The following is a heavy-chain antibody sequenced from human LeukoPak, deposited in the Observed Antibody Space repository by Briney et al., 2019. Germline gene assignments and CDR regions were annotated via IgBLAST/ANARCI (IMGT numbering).Heavy chain of an antibody. CDR2: IWYDGSNK. V-gene: IGHV3-33*06. CDR3: AKSHSVAQRGYFDF. J-gene: IGHJ4*02. CDR1: GFTFSSYG. Sequence: GRSLRLSCAASGFTFSSYGMHLVRQAPGKGLEWVAVIWYDGSNKYYADSVKGRFTISRDNSKNTLYLQMNSLRAEDTAFYYCAKSHSVAQRGYFDFWGQGTLVTVSS. D-gene: IGHD3-10*01.